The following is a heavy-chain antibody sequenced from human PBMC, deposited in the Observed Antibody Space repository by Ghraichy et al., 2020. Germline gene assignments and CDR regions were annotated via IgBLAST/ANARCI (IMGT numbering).Heavy chain of an antibody. J-gene: IGHJ4*02. CDR1: CGSISSYY. V-gene: IGHV4-59*08. CDR3: AGRNRYSGSYPY. CDR2: ISYSGNP. D-gene: IGHD1-26*01. Sequence: SETLSLTCIVSCGSISSYYWGWIRQPPGKGLEWIGYISYSGNPNYTPSLKSRVTISLDTSKRPFSLNLRSVTAADTAVYYCAGRNRYSGSYPYWGQGTLVTVSS.